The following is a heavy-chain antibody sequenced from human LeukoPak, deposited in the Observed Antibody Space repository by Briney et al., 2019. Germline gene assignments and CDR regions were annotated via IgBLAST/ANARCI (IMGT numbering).Heavy chain of an antibody. J-gene: IGHJ4*02. CDR3: ARSRDVVVPAAIIGALVIDY. CDR2: ISAYNGNT. Sequence: GASVQVSCKASGYTFTSYGISWVRQAPGQGLEWMGWISAYNGNTNYAQKLQGRVTMTTDTSTSTAYMELRSLRSDDTAVYYCARSRDVVVPAAIIGALVIDYWGQGTLVTVSS. V-gene: IGHV1-18*01. CDR1: GYTFTSYG. D-gene: IGHD2-2*02.